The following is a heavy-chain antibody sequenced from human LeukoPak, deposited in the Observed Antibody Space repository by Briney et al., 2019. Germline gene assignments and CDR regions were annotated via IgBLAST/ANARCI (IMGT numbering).Heavy chain of an antibody. V-gene: IGHV3-23*01. D-gene: IGHD2-21*01. CDR2: ISGSGGTT. J-gene: IGHJ4*02. CDR1: EFTFNKYA. Sequence: PGRSLRLSCAASEFTFNKYAMHWVRQAPGKGLEWVSTISGSGGTTYYADSVKGRFTISRDNSKNTLYLQMNSLRAEDTAVYYCAKRLAYYFHYWGQGTLVTVSS. CDR3: AKRLAYYFHY.